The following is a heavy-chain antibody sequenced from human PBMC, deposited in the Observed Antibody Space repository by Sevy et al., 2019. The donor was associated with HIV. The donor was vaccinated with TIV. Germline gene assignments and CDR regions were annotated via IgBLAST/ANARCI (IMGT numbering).Heavy chain of an antibody. CDR3: ARGRSAVATYYTWSTVAGYYFDY. CDR1: GDSMSSGSNY. J-gene: IGHJ4*02. CDR2: IHYSRST. V-gene: IGHV4-31*03. D-gene: IGHD6-19*01. Sequence: SETLSLTCTVSGDSMSSGSNYWGWIRQHPVKGLEWIGYIHYSRSTYDNPSLKSRITMSVDTSKNQLSLKLRSVTAADTAVYYCARGRSAVATYYTWSTVAGYYFDYWGQGTLVTVSS.